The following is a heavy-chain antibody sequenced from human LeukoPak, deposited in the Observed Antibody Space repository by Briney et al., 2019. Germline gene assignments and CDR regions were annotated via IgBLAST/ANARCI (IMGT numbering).Heavy chain of an antibody. CDR1: GGTFSSYA. V-gene: IGHV1-69*05. D-gene: IGHD2-8*01. J-gene: IGHJ6*03. Sequence: GASVKVSCKASGGTFSSYAISWVRQAPGQGLEWMGGIIPIFGTANYAQKFQGRVTITTDEYTSTAYMELSSLRSEDTAVYYCARSPELMVYATTSYYYYYMDVWGKGTTVTVSS. CDR3: ARSPELMVYATTSYYYYYMDV. CDR2: IIPIFGTA.